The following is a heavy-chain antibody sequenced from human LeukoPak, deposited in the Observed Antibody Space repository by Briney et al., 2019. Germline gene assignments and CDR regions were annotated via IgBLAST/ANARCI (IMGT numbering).Heavy chain of an antibody. Sequence: ASVKVSCKASGYTFTGYYMHWVRQAPGQGLEWVGWINPNSGGTNYAQKFQGRVTMTRDTSISTAYMELSRLRSDDTAVYYCARGPRIAAAGTYRNDYWGQGTLVTVSS. D-gene: IGHD6-13*01. V-gene: IGHV1-2*02. CDR3: ARGPRIAAAGTYRNDY. J-gene: IGHJ4*02. CDR1: GYTFTGYY. CDR2: INPNSGGT.